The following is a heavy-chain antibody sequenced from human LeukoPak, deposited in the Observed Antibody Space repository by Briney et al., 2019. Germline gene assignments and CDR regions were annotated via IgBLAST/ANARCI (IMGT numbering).Heavy chain of an antibody. D-gene: IGHD5-24*01. V-gene: IGHV3-48*03. CDR3: ARSLGPTRPFDY. CDR1: GFTFSSYE. CDR2: ISGRGNTM. J-gene: IGHJ4*02. Sequence: GGSLRLSCAASGFTFSSYEMNWVRQATGKGLEWVSYISGRGNTMYYADSVKGRFTISRDNAKTSLYLQMNSLRVEDTAIYYCARSLGPTRPFDYWGQGTLLVVSS.